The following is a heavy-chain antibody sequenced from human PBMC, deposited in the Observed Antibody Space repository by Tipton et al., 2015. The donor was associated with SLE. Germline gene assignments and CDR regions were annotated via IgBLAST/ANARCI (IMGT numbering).Heavy chain of an antibody. CDR1: GGSISTYY. J-gene: IGHJ6*02. CDR2: VHNSGSS. Sequence: TLSLTCTVSGGSISTYYWSWIRQPPGKGLEWIGYVHNSGSSNYNPSLKSRVTFSVDTSKNQVSLKLTSVTAAGTALYYCVRYMTKVTPYNYYGLDVWGQGTTVIVSS. CDR3: VRYMTKVTPYNYYGLDV. D-gene: IGHD4-17*01. V-gene: IGHV4-59*08.